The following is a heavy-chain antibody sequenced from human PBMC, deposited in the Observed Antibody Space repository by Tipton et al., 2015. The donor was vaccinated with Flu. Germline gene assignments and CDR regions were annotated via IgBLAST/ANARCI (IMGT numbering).Heavy chain of an antibody. Sequence: TLSLTCTVSGGSISSDGYYWNWIRQHPGKGLEWIGYIYYSGSTHYNPSLKSRVTISVDTSRNQFSLKLSSVTAADTAVYHCAKEGPSWYFDLWGRGTLVTVSS. CDR3: AKEGPSWYFDL. J-gene: IGHJ2*01. V-gene: IGHV4-31*03. CDR2: IYYSGST. CDR1: GGSISSDGYY.